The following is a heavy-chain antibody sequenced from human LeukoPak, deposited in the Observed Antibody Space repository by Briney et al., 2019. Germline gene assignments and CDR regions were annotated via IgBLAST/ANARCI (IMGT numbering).Heavy chain of an antibody. D-gene: IGHD7-27*01. CDR3: ARLVLGTPSYYYYGMDV. V-gene: IGHV4-59*08. Sequence: SETLSLTCTVSGGSISSYYWSWIRQPPGKGLEWIGYIYYSGSTDYNPSLKSRVTISVDTSKNQFSLKLSSVTAADTAVYYCARLVLGTPSYYYYGMDVWGQGTTVTVSS. CDR2: IYYSGST. J-gene: IGHJ6*02. CDR1: GGSISSYY.